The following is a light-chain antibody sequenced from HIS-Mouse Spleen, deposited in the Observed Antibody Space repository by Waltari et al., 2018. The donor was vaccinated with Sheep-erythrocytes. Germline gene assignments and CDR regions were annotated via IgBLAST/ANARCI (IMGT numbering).Light chain of an antibody. Sequence: AIRMTQSPSSFSASTGDRVTITCRASQGISSYLAWYQQKPGKAPKPLIYAASTLQSGVPSRCSGRGSGTDFTLTISCLQSEDFATYYCQQYYSYPPTFGQGTKVEIK. CDR3: QQYYSYPPT. CDR1: QGISSY. CDR2: AAS. J-gene: IGKJ1*01. V-gene: IGKV1-8*01.